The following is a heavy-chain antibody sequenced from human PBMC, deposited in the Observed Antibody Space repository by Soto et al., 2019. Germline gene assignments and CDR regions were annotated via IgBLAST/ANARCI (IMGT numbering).Heavy chain of an antibody. CDR3: ARGSTLTVATISSPYYYMDV. CDR2: INHSGST. J-gene: IGHJ6*03. CDR1: GGSFSGYY. D-gene: IGHD5-12*01. V-gene: IGHV4-34*01. Sequence: SETLSLTCAVYGGSFSGYYWSWIRQPPGKGLEWIGEINHSGSTNYNPSLKSRVTISVDTSKNQFSLKLSSVTAADTAVYYCARGSTLTVATISSPYYYMDVWGKGTTVTVSS.